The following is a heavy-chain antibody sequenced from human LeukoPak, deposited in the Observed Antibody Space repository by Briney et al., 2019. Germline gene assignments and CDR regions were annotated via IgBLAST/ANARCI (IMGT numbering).Heavy chain of an antibody. D-gene: IGHD5-18*01. CDR3: ARSQTWIQLWFFDY. V-gene: IGHV3-20*04. J-gene: IGHJ4*02. Sequence: GGSLRLSCAASGFTFYDYGMSWVRQAPGKGLEWVSGINWNGGSTGYADSVKGRFTISRYNAKNSLYLQMNSLRAEDRGLYYCARSQTWIQLWFFDYWGQGTLVTVSS. CDR2: INWNGGST. CDR1: GFTFYDYG.